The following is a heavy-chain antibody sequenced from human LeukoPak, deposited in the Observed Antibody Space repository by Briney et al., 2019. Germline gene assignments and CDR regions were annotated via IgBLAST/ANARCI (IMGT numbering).Heavy chain of an antibody. V-gene: IGHV4-4*02. D-gene: IGHD5-18*01. J-gene: IGHJ4*02. CDR1: GGSISSSNW. CDR2: IYHSGST. Sequence: PSETLSLTCAVSGGSISSSNWWSWVRQPPGKGLEWIGEIYHSGSTNYNPSLKSRVTISVDTSKNQFSLKLSSVTAADTAVYYCARGYSYGRLFDYWGQGTLVTVSS. CDR3: ARGYSYGRLFDY.